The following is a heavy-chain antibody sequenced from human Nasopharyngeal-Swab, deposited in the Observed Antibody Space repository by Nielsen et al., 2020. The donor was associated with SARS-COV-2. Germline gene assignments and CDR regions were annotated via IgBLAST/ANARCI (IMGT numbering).Heavy chain of an antibody. V-gene: IGHV3-9*01. D-gene: IGHD1-26*01. CDR3: AKDSGGYSGSYDY. CDR2: ISWNSGSI. J-gene: IGHJ4*02. Sequence: WIRQPPGKGLEWVSGISWNSGSIGYADSVKGRFTISRDNAKNSLYLQMNSLRAEDTALYYCAKDSGGYSGSYDYWGQGTLVTVSS.